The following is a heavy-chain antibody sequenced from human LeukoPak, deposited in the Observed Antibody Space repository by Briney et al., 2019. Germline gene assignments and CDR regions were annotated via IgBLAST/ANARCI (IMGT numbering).Heavy chain of an antibody. CDR3: ARDPKPFKRSGSYYLTY. CDR2: INPNSGGT. CDR1: GYTFTDYY. D-gene: IGHD1-26*01. Sequence: ASVTVSCKASGYTFTDYYMHWVRQAPGQGLEWMGWINPNSGGTNYAQKFQGRVTMTRDTSISTAYMELSRLRSDDTAVYYCARDPKPFKRSGSYYLTYWGQGALVTVSS. V-gene: IGHV1-2*02. J-gene: IGHJ4*02.